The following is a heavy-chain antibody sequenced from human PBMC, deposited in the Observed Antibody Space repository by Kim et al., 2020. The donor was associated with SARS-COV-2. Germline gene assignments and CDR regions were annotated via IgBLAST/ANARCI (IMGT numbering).Heavy chain of an antibody. J-gene: IGHJ4*02. CDR2: GGTST. Sequence: GGTSTSYADSVKGRFTISRDNAKNTVYLQMNSLRAEDTAVYYCARGTFDYWGQGTLVTVSS. CDR3: ARGTFDY. V-gene: IGHV3-74*01.